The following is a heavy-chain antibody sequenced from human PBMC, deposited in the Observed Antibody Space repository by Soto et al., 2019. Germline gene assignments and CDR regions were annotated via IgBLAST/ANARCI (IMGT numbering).Heavy chain of an antibody. V-gene: IGHV2-5*02. D-gene: IGHD6-6*01. Sequence: QITLKEPGPTQVKPTQTLTLTCTFSGFSLSTSGVGVGWIRQPPGKALEWLALIYWDDDKRYSPSLKSRVTITKDTSKNQVVLTMTNMDPVDTATYYCAHRHYISSIAARPGAAVRGGAFDIWGQGTMVTVSS. J-gene: IGHJ3*02. CDR2: IYWDDDK. CDR1: GFSLSTSGVG. CDR3: AHRHYISSIAARPGAAVRGGAFDI.